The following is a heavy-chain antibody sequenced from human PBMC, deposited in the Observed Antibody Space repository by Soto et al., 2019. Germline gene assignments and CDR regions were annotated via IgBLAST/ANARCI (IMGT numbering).Heavy chain of an antibody. CDR2: ISSSCSTI. Sequence: SRSLSCAASGSTFSDYYMSWIRQAPGRGLEWVSYISSSCSTIYYADSVKGRVTISRDNAKNSLYLQMNSLRAEDTAVYYCERGPGSGWYYLAVDYFDYWGQGTLVSVSS. D-gene: IGHD6-19*01. V-gene: IGHV3-11*04. CDR3: ERGPGSGWYYLAVDYFDY. J-gene: IGHJ4*02. CDR1: GSTFSDYY.